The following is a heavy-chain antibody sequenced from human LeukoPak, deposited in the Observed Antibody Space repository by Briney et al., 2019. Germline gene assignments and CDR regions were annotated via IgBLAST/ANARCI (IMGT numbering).Heavy chain of an antibody. CDR3: AREMAFGGVIATNWFDP. CDR1: GFTFSSYG. V-gene: IGHV3-30*03. J-gene: IGHJ5*02. D-gene: IGHD3-16*02. Sequence: GGSLRLSCAASGFTFSSYGMHWVRQAPGKGLEWVAVISYDGSNKYYADSVKGRFTISRDNSKNTLYLQMNSLRAEDTAVYYCAREMAFGGVIATNWFDPWGQGTLVTVSS. CDR2: ISYDGSNK.